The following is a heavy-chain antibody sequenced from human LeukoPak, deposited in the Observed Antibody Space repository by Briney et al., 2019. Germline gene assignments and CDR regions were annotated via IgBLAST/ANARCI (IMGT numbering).Heavy chain of an antibody. J-gene: IGHJ5*02. V-gene: IGHV4-59*08. CDR2: IYYSGST. CDR1: GFSVSSYY. CDR3: ARGRYCSSTSCRQMFDP. D-gene: IGHD2-2*01. Sequence: AETLSLTCTVSGFSVSSYYLSWIRQPPGQGLEWIWYIYYSGSTNYNPSVKSRFTISVDNSKNPLSLKLSSVNAADTAVYYCARGRYCSSTSCRQMFDPWGQGTLVTVSS.